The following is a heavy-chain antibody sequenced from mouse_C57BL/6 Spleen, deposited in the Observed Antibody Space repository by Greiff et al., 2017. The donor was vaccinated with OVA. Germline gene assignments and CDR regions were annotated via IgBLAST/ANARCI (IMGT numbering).Heavy chain of an antibody. CDR3: ARQFAY. V-gene: IGHV5-17*01. CDR1: GFTFSDYG. Sequence: EVQLVESGGGLVKPGGSLKLSCAASGFTFSDYGMHWVRQAPEQGLEWVAYISTGSGTTYYADTVKGRCTISRDNAKNTLFLQVTSLRAEDTAMYYCARQFAYWGQGTLVTVSA. CDR2: ISTGSGTT. J-gene: IGHJ3*01.